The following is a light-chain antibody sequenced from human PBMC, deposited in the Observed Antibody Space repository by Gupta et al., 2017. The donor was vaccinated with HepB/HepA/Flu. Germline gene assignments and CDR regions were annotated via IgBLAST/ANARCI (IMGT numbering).Light chain of an antibody. CDR1: SSDVGGYNY. Sequence: GSPGQSITISCTGTSSDVGGYNYVSWYQQHPGKAPKLMIYDVSNRPSGVSNRFSGSKSGNTASLTISGLQAEDEADYYCSSYTSSSTLVGFGGGTKLTVL. V-gene: IGLV2-14*03. CDR3: SSYTSSSTLVG. J-gene: IGLJ2*01. CDR2: DVS.